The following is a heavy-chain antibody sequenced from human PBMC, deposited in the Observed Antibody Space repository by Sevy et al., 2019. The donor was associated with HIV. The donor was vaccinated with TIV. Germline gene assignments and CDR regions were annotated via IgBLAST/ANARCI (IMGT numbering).Heavy chain of an antibody. CDR3: ARNDTGSTSCYTCNWFDP. CDR1: GYTYTGYY. J-gene: IGHJ5*02. CDR2: MNPNSGGT. V-gene: IGHV1-2*02. D-gene: IGHD2-2*02. Sequence: ASVKVSCKASGYTYTGYYMHWVRQAPGQGLEWMGWMNPNSGGTNYAQKFQGRVTMTRDTSISTAYMELSRLRSDDTAVYYCARNDTGSTSCYTCNWFDPWGQGTLVTVSS.